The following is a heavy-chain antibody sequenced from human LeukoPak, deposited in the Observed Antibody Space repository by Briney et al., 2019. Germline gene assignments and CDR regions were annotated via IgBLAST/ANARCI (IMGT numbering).Heavy chain of an antibody. CDR2: IIPIFGTA. CDR3: ARSMGYCSGGSCYNLYNAFDI. D-gene: IGHD2-15*01. J-gene: IGHJ3*02. Sequence: ASVKVSCKASGGTFSSYAISWVRQAPGQGLEWMGGIIPIFGTANYAQKFQGRVTITADESTSTAYMELSSLRSEDTAVYYCARSMGYCSGGSCYNLYNAFDIWGQGTMVTVSS. V-gene: IGHV1-69*13. CDR1: GGTFSSYA.